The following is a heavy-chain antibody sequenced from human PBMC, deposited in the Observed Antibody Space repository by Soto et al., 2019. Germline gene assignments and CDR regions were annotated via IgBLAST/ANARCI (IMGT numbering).Heavy chain of an antibody. V-gene: IGHV3-33*01. Sequence: PGGSLRLSCAASGFTFSSYGMHWVRQAPGKGLEWVAVIWYDGSNKYYADSVKGRFTISRDNSKNTLYLQMNSLRAEDTAVYCCARDRLATITGYAFDIWGQGTMVTVSS. J-gene: IGHJ3*02. CDR2: IWYDGSNK. CDR1: GFTFSSYG. CDR3: ARDRLATITGYAFDI. D-gene: IGHD5-12*01.